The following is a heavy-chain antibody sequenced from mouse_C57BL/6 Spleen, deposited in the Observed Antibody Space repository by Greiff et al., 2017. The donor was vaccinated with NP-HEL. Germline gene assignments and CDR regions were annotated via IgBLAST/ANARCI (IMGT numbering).Heavy chain of an antibody. D-gene: IGHD2-3*01. CDR2: INPSTGGT. CDR3: ARSGDGYYGWYFDV. Sequence: EVKLVESGPELVKPGASVKISCKASGYSFTGYYMNWVKQSPEKSLEWIGEINPSTGGTTYNQKFKAKATLTVDKSSSTAYMQLKSLTSEDSAVYYCARSGDGYYGWYFDVWGTGTTVTVSS. CDR1: GYSFTGYY. J-gene: IGHJ1*03. V-gene: IGHV1-42*01.